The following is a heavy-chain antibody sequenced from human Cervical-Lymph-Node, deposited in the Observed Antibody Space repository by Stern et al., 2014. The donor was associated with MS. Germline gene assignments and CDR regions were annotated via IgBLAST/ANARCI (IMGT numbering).Heavy chain of an antibody. J-gene: IGHJ4*02. D-gene: IGHD4-17*01. V-gene: IGHV5-51*01. Sequence: EVQLVESGAEVKKPGESLQISCKGSGYSFTAHWIAWVRQMPGKGLEWMGLIYPGDSATRYSPSFQGQVTISANKSISNADLQWSSLKASDTAMYYCARDYGDYAFDYWGQGTLVTVSS. CDR1: GYSFTAHW. CDR2: IYPGDSAT. CDR3: ARDYGDYAFDY.